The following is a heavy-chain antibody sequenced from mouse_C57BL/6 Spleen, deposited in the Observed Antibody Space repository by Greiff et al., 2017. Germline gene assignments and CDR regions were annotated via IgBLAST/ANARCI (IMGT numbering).Heavy chain of an antibody. CDR2: IDPEAGGT. D-gene: IGHD1-1*01. J-gene: IGHJ4*01. V-gene: IGHV1-15*01. Sequence: VQLQQSGAELVRPGASVTLSCKASGYTFTDYEMHWVKQTPVHGLEWIGAIDPEAGGTAYNQKFKGKAILTADKSSSAAYLELRSLTSEKSAVYYCRYYGSTYYAMDYWGQGTSVTVSS. CDR1: GYTFTDYE. CDR3: RYYGSTYYAMDY.